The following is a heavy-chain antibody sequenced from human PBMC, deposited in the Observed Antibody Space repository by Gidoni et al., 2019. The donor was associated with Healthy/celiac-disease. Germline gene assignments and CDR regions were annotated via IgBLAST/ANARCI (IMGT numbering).Heavy chain of an antibody. CDR1: GGSLSRGGYY. D-gene: IGHD3-9*01. J-gene: IGHJ6*02. Sequence: QVQLQESGPGLVKPSQTLSLTCTVSGGSLSRGGYYWSWIRQHPGKGLEWIGYIYYSGSTYYNPSLKSRVTISVDTSKNQFSLKLSSVTAADTAVYYCARGDILTGHLTYGMDVWGQGTTVTVSS. V-gene: IGHV4-31*03. CDR3: ARGDILTGHLTYGMDV. CDR2: IYYSGST.